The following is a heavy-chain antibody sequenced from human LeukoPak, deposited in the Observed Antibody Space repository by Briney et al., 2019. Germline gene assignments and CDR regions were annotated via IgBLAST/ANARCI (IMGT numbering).Heavy chain of an antibody. D-gene: IGHD5-18*01. Sequence: SETLSLTCTVSGGSISSYYWSWIRQPAGKGLEWIGRIYTSGSTNYNPSLKSRVTMSVDTSKNQFSLKLSSVTAADTAAYYCAREGVRGYSYGPGINWFDPWGQGTLVTVSS. CDR2: IYTSGST. CDR3: AREGVRGYSYGPGINWFDP. V-gene: IGHV4-4*07. CDR1: GGSISSYY. J-gene: IGHJ5*02.